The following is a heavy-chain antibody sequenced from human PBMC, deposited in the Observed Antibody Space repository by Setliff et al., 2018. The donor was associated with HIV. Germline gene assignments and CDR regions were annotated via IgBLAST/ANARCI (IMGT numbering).Heavy chain of an antibody. CDR1: GLTFTYAW. J-gene: IGHJ4*02. CDR3: TTIQAYCSGGCCNAHKK. Sequence: GSLRLSCAASGLTFTYAWMSWVRQAPGKGLEWVGRIKSNPNGGTTDYATAVKGRFTISRDDSKNTVYLQMSSLKIEDTAIYYCTTIQAYCSGGCCNAHKKWGQGTLVTVSS. D-gene: IGHD2-15*01. V-gene: IGHV3-15*01. CDR2: IKSNPNGGTT.